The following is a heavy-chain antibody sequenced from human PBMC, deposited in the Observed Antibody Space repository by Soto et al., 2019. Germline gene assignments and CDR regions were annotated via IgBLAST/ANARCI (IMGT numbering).Heavy chain of an antibody. Sequence: GGSLRLSCAASGFTFSSYWMSWVRQAPGKGLEWVANIKQDGSEKYYVDSVKGRFTSSRDNAKNSLYLQMNSLRAEDTAVYYCARARGGNVFLPDAFDIWGQGTMVTVSS. CDR2: IKQDGSEK. D-gene: IGHD2-15*01. V-gene: IGHV3-7*01. CDR1: GFTFSSYW. J-gene: IGHJ3*02. CDR3: ARARGGNVFLPDAFDI.